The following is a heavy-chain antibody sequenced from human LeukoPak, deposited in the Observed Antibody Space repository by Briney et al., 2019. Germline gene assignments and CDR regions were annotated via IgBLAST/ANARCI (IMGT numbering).Heavy chain of an antibody. CDR1: GGSISSSSYY. CDR3: ARVGELTYFDY. Sequence: SETLSLTCTVSGGSISSSSYYWGWIRQPPGKGLEWIGSIYYSGSTYYNPSLKSRVTISVDTSKNQFSLKLSSVTAADTAVYYCARVGELTYFDYWGQGTLVTVSS. V-gene: IGHV4-39*07. J-gene: IGHJ4*02. D-gene: IGHD3-16*01. CDR2: IYYSGST.